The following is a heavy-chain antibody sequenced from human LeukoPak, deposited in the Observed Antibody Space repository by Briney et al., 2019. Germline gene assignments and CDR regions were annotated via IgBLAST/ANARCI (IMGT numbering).Heavy chain of an antibody. Sequence: SLTLSCTTSSFTFTSYAMIWAPHAPAKALEWVSAISGSCGSTYYADSVKGRFTISRDNSKNTLYPQMNSLRAEDTAVYYCAKEVSGVLWGQGTTVTVSS. CDR1: SFTFTSYA. D-gene: IGHD1-26*01. CDR3: AKEVSGVL. J-gene: IGHJ6*02. CDR2: ISGSCGST. V-gene: IGHV3-23*01.